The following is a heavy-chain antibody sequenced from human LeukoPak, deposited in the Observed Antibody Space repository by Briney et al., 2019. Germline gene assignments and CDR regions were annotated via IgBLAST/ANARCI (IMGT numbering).Heavy chain of an antibody. J-gene: IGHJ6*04. CDR2: IKQDGSEK. V-gene: IGHV3-7*03. CDR3: ARKAYGLDV. Sequence: LEWVANIKQDGSEKYYVDSVKGRFTISRDNAKNSLYLQMNSLRANDTAVYYCARKAYGLDVWGKGTTVTVSS.